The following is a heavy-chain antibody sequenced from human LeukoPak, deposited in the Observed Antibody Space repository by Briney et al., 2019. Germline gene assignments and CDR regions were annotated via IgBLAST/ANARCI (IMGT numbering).Heavy chain of an antibody. Sequence: ASVKVSCKASGYTFTSYAMHWVRQAPGQRLEWMGWINAGNGNTKYSQKFQGRVTITRDTSASTAYVELSSLRFEDTAVYYCARIYSGYEPTSQGGYWGQGTLVTVSS. CDR1: GYTFTSYA. CDR3: ARIYSGYEPTSQGGY. D-gene: IGHD5-12*01. CDR2: INAGNGNT. J-gene: IGHJ4*02. V-gene: IGHV1-3*01.